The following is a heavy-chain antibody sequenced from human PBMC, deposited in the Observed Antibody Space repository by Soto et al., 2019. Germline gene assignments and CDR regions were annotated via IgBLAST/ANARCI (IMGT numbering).Heavy chain of an antibody. Sequence: SETLSLTCTVSGGSISSGDYYWSWIRQPPGKGLEWIGYIYYSGSTYYNPSLKSRVTISVDTSKNQFSLKLSSVTAADTAVYYCARDQDGAMVRGVIHAFDIWGQGTMVTVSS. J-gene: IGHJ3*02. CDR3: ARDQDGAMVRGVIHAFDI. D-gene: IGHD3-10*01. V-gene: IGHV4-30-4*01. CDR1: GGSISSGDYY. CDR2: IYYSGST.